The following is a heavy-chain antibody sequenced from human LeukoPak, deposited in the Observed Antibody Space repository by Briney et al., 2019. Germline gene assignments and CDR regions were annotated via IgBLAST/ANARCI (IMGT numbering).Heavy chain of an antibody. V-gene: IGHV1-69*04. CDR3: ARGPGIAANWFDP. CDR1: GGTFSSYA. CDR2: IIPILGIA. D-gene: IGHD6-13*01. Sequence: SVKVPCKASGGTFSSYAISWVRQAPGQGLEWMGRIIPILGIANYAQKFQGRVTITADKSTSTAYMELSSLRSEDTAVYYCARGPGIAANWFDPWGQGTLVTVSS. J-gene: IGHJ5*02.